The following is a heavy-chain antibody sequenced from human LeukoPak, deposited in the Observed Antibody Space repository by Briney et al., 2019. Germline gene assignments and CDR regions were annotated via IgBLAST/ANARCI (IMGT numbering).Heavy chain of an antibody. CDR1: GGSFSGYY. CDR2: IFYSGST. J-gene: IGHJ4*02. CDR3: ARRSVPLGYSYDY. Sequence: PSETLSLTCAVYGGSFSGYYWGWIRQPPGKGLEWIGSIFYSGSTYYNPSLESRVSISIDTSRNQFSLKLSSLTATDTAVYYCARRSVPLGYSYDYWGQGTLVTVSS. V-gene: IGHV4-34*12. D-gene: IGHD5-18*01.